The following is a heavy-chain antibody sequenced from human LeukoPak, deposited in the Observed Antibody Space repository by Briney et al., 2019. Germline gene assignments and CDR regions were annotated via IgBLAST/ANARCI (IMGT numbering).Heavy chain of an antibody. V-gene: IGHV4-38-2*01. CDR3: ARALLQGLHTWFDP. J-gene: IGHJ5*02. Sequence: SETLSLTCAVSGYSISSGYYWGWIRQPPGKGLEWIGSIYHSGSTYYNPSLKSRVTISVDTSKNQFSLKLSSVTAADTAVYYCARALLQGLHTWFDPWGQGTLVTVSS. CDR1: GYSISSGYY. CDR2: IYHSGST. D-gene: IGHD3-10*01.